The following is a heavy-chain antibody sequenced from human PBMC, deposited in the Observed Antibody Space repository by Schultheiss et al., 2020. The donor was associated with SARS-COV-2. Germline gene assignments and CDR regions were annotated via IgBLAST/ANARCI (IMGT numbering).Heavy chain of an antibody. CDR1: GFTFSSYA. D-gene: IGHD3-10*01. CDR3: AKDRFVSGSGSESDY. Sequence: GGSLRLSCAASGFTFSSYAMSWVRQAPGKGLEWVSAISGSGGSTYYADSVKGRFTISRDNSNNTLYLQMNSLRAEDTAVYYCAKDRFVSGSGSESDYWGQGTLVTVSS. V-gene: IGHV3-23*01. CDR2: ISGSGGST. J-gene: IGHJ4*02.